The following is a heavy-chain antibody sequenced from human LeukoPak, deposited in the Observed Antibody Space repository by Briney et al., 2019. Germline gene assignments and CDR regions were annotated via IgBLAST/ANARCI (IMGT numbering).Heavy chain of an antibody. CDR2: MNPNSGNT. CDR3: ARNIVSWWGEYYFDY. J-gene: IGHJ4*02. Sequence: ASVKVSFKASGYTFTSYDINWVRQATGQGLEWMGWMNPNSGNTGYAQKFQGRVTMTRNTSISTAYMELSSLRSEDTAVYYCARNIVSWWGEYYFDYWGQGTLVTVSS. V-gene: IGHV1-8*01. CDR1: GYTFTSYD. D-gene: IGHD6-13*01.